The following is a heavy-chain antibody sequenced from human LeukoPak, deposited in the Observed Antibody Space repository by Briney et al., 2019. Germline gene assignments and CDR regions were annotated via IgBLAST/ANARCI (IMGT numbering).Heavy chain of an antibody. CDR1: GFPFRSYW. Sequence: GGSLRLSCAPSGFPFRSYWMHCVRHAPGKALVWVSRINSDGSSTSYADSVKGRFIISRDNAKNTLYLQMNSLRAEDTAVYYCARDTGTYYYYGMDVWGQGTTVTVSS. D-gene: IGHD2-8*02. J-gene: IGHJ6*02. CDR3: ARDTGTYYYYGMDV. V-gene: IGHV3-74*01. CDR2: INSDGSST.